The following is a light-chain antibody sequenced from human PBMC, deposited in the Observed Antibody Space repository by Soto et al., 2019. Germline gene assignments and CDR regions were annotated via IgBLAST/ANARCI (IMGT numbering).Light chain of an antibody. V-gene: IGKV3-11*01. Sequence: EIVLTQSPATLSLSPGEIATLSCRASPSVSSYLAWYQQKPGQAPMLLIYDASNRATGIPARFSGSGSGTAFSLTISSLEAEDFAVDDWHQRSNWSPTVGQGTKVEIK. CDR1: PSVSSY. CDR2: DAS. J-gene: IGKJ1*01. CDR3: HQRSNWSPT.